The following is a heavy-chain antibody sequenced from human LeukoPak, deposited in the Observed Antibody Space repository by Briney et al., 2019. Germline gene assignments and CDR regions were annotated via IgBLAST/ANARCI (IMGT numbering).Heavy chain of an antibody. Sequence: PSETLSLTCTVSGVSISSGSYYWSWIWQPAGKGLEWIGRIYTSGSTNYNPSLKSRVTISVDTSKNQFSLKLNSVTAADTAVYYCARGVLREFDYWGQGTLVTVSS. CDR2: IYTSGST. D-gene: IGHD4/OR15-4a*01. V-gene: IGHV4-61*02. J-gene: IGHJ4*02. CDR1: GVSISSGSYY. CDR3: ARGVLREFDY.